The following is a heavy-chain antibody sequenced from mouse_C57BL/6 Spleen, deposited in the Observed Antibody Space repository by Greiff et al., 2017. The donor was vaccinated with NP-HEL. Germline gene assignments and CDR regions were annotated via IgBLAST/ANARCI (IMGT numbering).Heavy chain of an antibody. D-gene: IGHD1-1*01. Sequence: QVQLQQSDAELVKPGASVKISCKVSGYTFTDHPIHWMKQRPEQGLEWIGYIYPRDGSTKYNEKFKGKATLTADKSSSTAYMQLNSLTSEDSAVYFCARRVYYYGSSSFMDYWGQGTSVTVSS. CDR3: ARRVYYYGSSSFMDY. CDR2: IYPRDGST. V-gene: IGHV1-78*01. CDR1: GYTFTDHP. J-gene: IGHJ4*01.